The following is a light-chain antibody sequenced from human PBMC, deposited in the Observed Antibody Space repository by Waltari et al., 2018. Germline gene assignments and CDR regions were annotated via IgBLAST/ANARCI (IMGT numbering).Light chain of an antibody. J-gene: IGLJ1*01. Sequence: SYVLTQPPSVSVAPGKTARITCGGDNIGGKRVNWYQQKPGQAPVLVIYFSDDRPSGIPERVSGANSATTATLTISRVEAGDEADYYCQVWDGNSDHYVFGAGTKVTVL. V-gene: IGLV3-21*04. CDR1: NIGGKR. CDR3: QVWDGNSDHYV. CDR2: FSD.